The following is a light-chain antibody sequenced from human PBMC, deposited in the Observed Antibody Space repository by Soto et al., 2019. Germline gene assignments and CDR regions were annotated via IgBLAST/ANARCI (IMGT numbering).Light chain of an antibody. CDR3: QQYDKRPVT. J-gene: IGKJ3*01. Sequence: EIMMTQSPATLSVSPGEGATLSCRASQSVSNNLAWFQQKPGQAPRLLIYYASTRASGFPARFSGSGSGTEFTLTISSLQSEDFAVYYCQQYDKRPVTFGPGTKVDIK. CDR2: YAS. V-gene: IGKV3-15*01. CDR1: QSVSNN.